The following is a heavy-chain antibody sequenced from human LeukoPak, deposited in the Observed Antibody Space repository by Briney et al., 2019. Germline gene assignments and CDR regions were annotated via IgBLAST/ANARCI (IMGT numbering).Heavy chain of an antibody. D-gene: IGHD4-17*01. CDR3: VRGRGDYGQYYYYYYMDV. J-gene: IGHJ6*03. CDR2: MNPNSGNT. Sequence: ASVKVSCKASGYTFTSYDINWVRQATGQGLEWMGWMNPNSGNTGYAQKFQGRVTITRNTSISTAYMELSSLRSEDTAVYYCVRGRGDYGQYYYYYYMDVWGKGTTVTVSS. CDR1: GYTFTSYD. V-gene: IGHV1-8*03.